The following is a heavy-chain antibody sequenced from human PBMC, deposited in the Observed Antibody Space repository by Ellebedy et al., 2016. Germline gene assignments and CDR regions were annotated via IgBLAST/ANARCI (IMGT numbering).Heavy chain of an antibody. CDR2: IYQNGRA. D-gene: IGHD6-19*01. Sequence: SETLSLTXSVSGYSISGGYYWGWIRQPPGKGLEWIGSIYQNGRAYYNPSLRSRVSISVDTSKNQFSLEVISVTAADTAVYYCARDESTNWLSDFDYWGQGTLVTVSS. V-gene: IGHV4-38-2*02. CDR3: ARDESTNWLSDFDY. CDR1: GYSISGGYY. J-gene: IGHJ4*02.